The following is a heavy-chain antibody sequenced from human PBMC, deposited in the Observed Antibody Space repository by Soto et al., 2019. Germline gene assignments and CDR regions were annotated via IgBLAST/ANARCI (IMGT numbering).Heavy chain of an antibody. V-gene: IGHV2-5*02. CDR3: AHESSGYYGMDV. CDR1: GFSLSTSGVG. J-gene: IGHJ6*02. Sequence: QITLKESGPTLVKPTQTLTLTCTFSGFSLSTSGVGVGWIRQPPGKALEWLALIYWDDDKRYSPSLKSRLTITKDSSKNQVVLIMTNMDPVDTATYYCAHESSGYYGMDVWGQGTTVTVSS. CDR2: IYWDDDK.